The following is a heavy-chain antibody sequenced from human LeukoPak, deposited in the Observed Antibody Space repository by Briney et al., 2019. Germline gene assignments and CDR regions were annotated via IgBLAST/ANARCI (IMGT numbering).Heavy chain of an antibody. V-gene: IGHV2-5*01. D-gene: IGHD4-17*01. J-gene: IGHJ3*02. CDR1: GFSLSTSGVG. CDR2: IYWNDDK. CDR3: AHSGTVTTPHDAFDI. Sequence: ESGPTLVKPTQTLTLTCTFSGFSLSTSGVGVGWIRQPLRKALEWLALIYWNDDKRYSPSLESRLTITKDTSKNQVVLTMTNMDPVDTATYYCAHSGTVTTPHDAFDIWGQGTMVTV.